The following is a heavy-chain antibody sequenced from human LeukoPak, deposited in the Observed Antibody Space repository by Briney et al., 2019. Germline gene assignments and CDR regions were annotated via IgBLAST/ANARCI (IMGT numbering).Heavy chain of an antibody. Sequence: SETLSLTCSVYGGSFSGYYCAWVRQSPGEGLEWIGEINHSGTADYNPSLSSRVTMSVDKSKNQFSLKMTSVTAADTAVYFCARGRRTAVARPFPPENWGQGTLVTVSS. D-gene: IGHD6-19*01. CDR1: GGSFSGYY. V-gene: IGHV4-34*01. J-gene: IGHJ4*02. CDR2: INHSGTA. CDR3: ARGRRTAVARPFPPEN.